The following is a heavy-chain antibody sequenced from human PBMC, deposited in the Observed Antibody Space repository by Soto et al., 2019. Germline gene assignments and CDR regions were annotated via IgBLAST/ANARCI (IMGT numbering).Heavy chain of an antibody. CDR1: GDSVSSNSAA. Sequence: SQTLSLTCAISGDSVSSNSAAWNWIRQSPSRGLEWLGRTYYRSKWYNDYAVSVKSRITINPDTSKNQFSLQLNSVTPEDTAVYYCARGGTKAESNSSSSGGVDYWGQGTLVTVSS. J-gene: IGHJ4*02. CDR3: ARGGTKAESNSSSSGGVDY. D-gene: IGHD6-6*01. V-gene: IGHV6-1*01. CDR2: TYYRSKWYN.